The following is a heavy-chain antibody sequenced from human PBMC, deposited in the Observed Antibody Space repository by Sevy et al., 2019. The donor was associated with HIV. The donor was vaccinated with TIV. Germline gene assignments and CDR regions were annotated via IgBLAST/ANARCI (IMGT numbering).Heavy chain of an antibody. Sequence: SETLSLTCTVSGGFISSSIYYWAWIRQPPGKGLEWIGSIYYTGSTYYNPSLKSRVAISVDTSKKQFLLKLTSVTAADTAGYYCATHYDFWSGYKNNWLDPWGQGTLVTVSS. CDR3: ATHYDFWSGYKNNWLDP. D-gene: IGHD3-3*01. V-gene: IGHV4-39*01. CDR2: IYYTGST. CDR1: GGFISSSIYY. J-gene: IGHJ5*02.